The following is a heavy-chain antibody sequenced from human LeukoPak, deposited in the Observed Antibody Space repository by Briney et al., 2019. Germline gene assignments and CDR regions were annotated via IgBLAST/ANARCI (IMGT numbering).Heavy chain of an antibody. Sequence: GGSLGLSCAASGFTFSRCWMSWVRQAPGKGLEWVANTKQDGSEKYYVDSVKGRFTISRDNAKNSLYLQMNSLRAEDTAVYYCASEVVADAFDVWGQGTMVTVSS. J-gene: IGHJ3*01. CDR3: ASEVVADAFDV. CDR1: GFTFSRCW. CDR2: TKQDGSEK. D-gene: IGHD2-15*01. V-gene: IGHV3-7*01.